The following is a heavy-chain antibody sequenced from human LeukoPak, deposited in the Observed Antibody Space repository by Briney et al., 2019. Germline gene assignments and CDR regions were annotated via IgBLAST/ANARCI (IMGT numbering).Heavy chain of an antibody. CDR2: VYYSGSN. CDR3: PRESRPDYAFWSGYPVWSDP. V-gene: IGHV4-39*07. J-gene: IGHJ5*02. CDR1: GGSISSHY. D-gene: IGHD3-3*01. Sequence: KTSETLSLTCTVSGGSISSHYWSWIRQPPGEGLEWIGSVYYSGSNYYHPSTKSRLTISVATSTNQFSPTLSSVTAAATAVYYRPRESRPDYAFWSGYPVWSDPWGQGTLVTVSS.